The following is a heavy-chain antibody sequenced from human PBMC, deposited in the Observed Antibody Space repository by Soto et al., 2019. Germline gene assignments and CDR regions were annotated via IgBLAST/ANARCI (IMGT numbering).Heavy chain of an antibody. V-gene: IGHV3-21*01. Sequence: EVQLVESGGGLVKPGGSLRLSCAASGFTFSSYSMNWVRQAPGKGLEWVSSISSSSSYIYYADSVKGRFTISRDNAKNSLYLQMNSLRAEDTAVYYCARRLEIAAADDYWGQGTLVTVSS. CDR2: ISSSSSYI. J-gene: IGHJ4*02. CDR1: GFTFSSYS. CDR3: ARRLEIAAADDY. D-gene: IGHD6-13*01.